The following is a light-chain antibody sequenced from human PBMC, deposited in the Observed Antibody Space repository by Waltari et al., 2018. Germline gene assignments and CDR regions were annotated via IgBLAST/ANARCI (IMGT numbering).Light chain of an antibody. Sequence: EIVLTQSLGTLSLSPGERATLSCRATQSVSHSNLAWYQQKGGQAPRRLIYGASSRATGIPDRFSGSGSGTDFTLSISRLEPEDYGVYYCQQYAGSPITFGGGTKVEI. CDR3: QQYAGSPIT. CDR2: GAS. J-gene: IGKJ4*01. V-gene: IGKV3-20*01. CDR1: QSVSHSN.